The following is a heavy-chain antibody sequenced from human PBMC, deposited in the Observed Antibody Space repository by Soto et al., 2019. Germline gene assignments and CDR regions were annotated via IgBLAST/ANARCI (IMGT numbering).Heavy chain of an antibody. CDR3: AHRPSYCSGYSCYSGFDY. Sequence: QITLKESGPTLVKPTQTLTLTCTFSGFSLSTSGVGVGWIRQPPGKALEWLALIYWDHDKRYSTSLKSRLTITKDTSKNQVVLTMTNMDPVDTATYYCAHRPSYCSGYSCYSGFDYWGQGTLVTVSS. V-gene: IGHV2-5*02. J-gene: IGHJ4*02. D-gene: IGHD2-15*01. CDR1: GFSLSTSGVG. CDR2: IYWDHDK.